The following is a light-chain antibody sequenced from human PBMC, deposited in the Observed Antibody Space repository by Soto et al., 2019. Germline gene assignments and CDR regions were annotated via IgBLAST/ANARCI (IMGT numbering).Light chain of an antibody. V-gene: IGLV2-11*01. Sequence: QSALTQPRSVSGSPGQSVTISCTGTSSDVGGYNYVSWYQQHPGKAPKLMIFDVSKRPSGVPDRFSGSMSGNTASLTISGLQAEDEADYYCCSYAGTDTLGVFGGATKLTVL. J-gene: IGLJ3*02. CDR2: DVS. CDR3: CSYAGTDTLGV. CDR1: SSDVGGYNY.